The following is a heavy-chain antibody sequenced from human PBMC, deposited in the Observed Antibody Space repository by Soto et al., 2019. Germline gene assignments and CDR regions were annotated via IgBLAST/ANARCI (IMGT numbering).Heavy chain of an antibody. CDR1: GDSVSSNSAA. Sequence: SQTLSLTCAISGDSVSSNSAAWNWIRQCPSRGLEWLGRTYYRSKWYNDYAVSVKSRITINPDTSKNQFSLQLNSVTPEDTAVYYYAKEFRYCSGDSCYHYGMDVWRQGTTVTGS. V-gene: IGHV6-1*01. J-gene: IGHJ6*01. D-gene: IGHD2-15*01. CDR2: TYYRSKWYN. CDR3: AKEFRYCSGDSCYHYGMDV.